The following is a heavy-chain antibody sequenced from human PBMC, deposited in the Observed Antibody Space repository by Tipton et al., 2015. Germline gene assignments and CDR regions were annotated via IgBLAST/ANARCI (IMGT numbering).Heavy chain of an antibody. CDR3: ASLFPDTLSPPGYY. CDR2: ISPVGTPT. V-gene: IGHV3-74*01. J-gene: IGHJ4*01. Sequence: GSLRLSCVASGFTFSPCWMHWVRQVPGRGLVWVSRISPVGTPTDYAYSVKGRFTISRDNAKSTLFLQMNNLRDEDTALYYCASLFPDTLSPPGYYWGHGPLFSVS. CDR1: GFTFSPCW. D-gene: IGHD6-13*01.